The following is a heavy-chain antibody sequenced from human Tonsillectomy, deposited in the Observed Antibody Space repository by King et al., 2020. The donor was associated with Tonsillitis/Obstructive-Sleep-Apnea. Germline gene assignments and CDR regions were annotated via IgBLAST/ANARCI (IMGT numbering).Heavy chain of an antibody. CDR2: IKQDGSEK. Sequence: VQLGESGGGLVQPGGSLRLSCAASGFTFSSYVMSWVRQAPGEGLEWVANIKQDGSEKYYVDSGKGRFTISRDNAKNSLYLQMNSLRAEDTAVYYCARGGAYPDEYFQHWGQGTLVTVSS. J-gene: IGHJ1*01. CDR3: ARGGAYPDEYFQH. V-gene: IGHV3-7*04. CDR1: GFTFSSYV. D-gene: IGHD2-21*01.